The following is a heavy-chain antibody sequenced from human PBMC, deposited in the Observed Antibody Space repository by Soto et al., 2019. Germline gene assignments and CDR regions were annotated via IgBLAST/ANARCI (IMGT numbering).Heavy chain of an antibody. Sequence: ASVKVSCKAFGYTFNAFYMHWVRQAPGQGLEWMGVINPSGDGASYAQKFQGRVTMTRNTSTSTVYMELSSLRSEDTAVYYCARVALGYDYADVWGQGTTVTVS. CDR2: INPSGDGA. J-gene: IGHJ6*02. CDR1: GYTFNAFY. D-gene: IGHD4-17*01. CDR3: ARVALGYDYADV. V-gene: IGHV1-46*02.